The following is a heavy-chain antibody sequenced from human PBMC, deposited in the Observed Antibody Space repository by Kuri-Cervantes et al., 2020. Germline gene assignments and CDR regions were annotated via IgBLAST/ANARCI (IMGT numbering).Heavy chain of an antibody. CDR1: GFTVSSNY. CDR3: ARDHRYYDSSGPMAWGFDY. J-gene: IGHJ4*02. D-gene: IGHD3-22*01. CDR2: IYSCGST. V-gene: IGHV3-66*03. Sequence: ETLSLTCAVSGFTVSSNYMSWVRQAPGKGLEWVSVIYSCGSTYYADSVKGRFTISRDNSKNTLYLQMNSLRAEDTAVYYCARDHRYYDSSGPMAWGFDYWGQGTLVTVSS.